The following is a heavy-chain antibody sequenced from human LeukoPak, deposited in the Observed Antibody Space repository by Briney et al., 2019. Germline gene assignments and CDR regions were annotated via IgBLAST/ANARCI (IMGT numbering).Heavy chain of an antibody. CDR1: GGSISSYY. CDR3: ARIQYFDWPPINFDY. CDR2: IYYSGST. Sequence: SETLSLTCTVSGGSISSYYWSWIRQPPGKGLEWIGSIYYSGSTYYNPSLKGRVTISVDTSKNQFSLRLSSVTAADTAVYYCARIQYFDWPPINFDYWGQGTLVTVSS. V-gene: IGHV4-39*07. J-gene: IGHJ4*02. D-gene: IGHD3-9*01.